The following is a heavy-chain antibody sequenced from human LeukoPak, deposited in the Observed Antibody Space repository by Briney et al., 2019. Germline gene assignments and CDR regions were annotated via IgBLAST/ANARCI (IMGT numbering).Heavy chain of an antibody. CDR3: STELTWELLQDNY. Sequence: GSLRLSCAASGFTFSSYSMNWVRQAPGKGLEWVVRIKSKTDGGTTDFAAPVKGRFTISRDDSKNTLYLQMNSLKTEDTAVYFCSTELTWELLQDNYWGQGTLVTVSS. J-gene: IGHJ4*02. D-gene: IGHD1-26*01. CDR2: IKSKTDGGTT. CDR1: GFTFSSYS. V-gene: IGHV3-15*01.